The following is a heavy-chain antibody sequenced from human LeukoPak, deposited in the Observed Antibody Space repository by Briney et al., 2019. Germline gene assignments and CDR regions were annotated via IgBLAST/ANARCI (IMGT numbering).Heavy chain of an antibody. D-gene: IGHD3-3*01. Sequence: PGGSLRLSCVASKFAFSTFAMTWVRQAPGKGLEWVSAISGSGVNTYYADSVKGRFTISRDSSKNTLYLHMNSLRAEDTAVHYCAKEVGYDFWSGQCYFDYWGQGTLVTVSS. CDR1: KFAFSTFA. V-gene: IGHV3-23*01. CDR3: AKEVGYDFWSGQCYFDY. J-gene: IGHJ4*02. CDR2: ISGSGVNT.